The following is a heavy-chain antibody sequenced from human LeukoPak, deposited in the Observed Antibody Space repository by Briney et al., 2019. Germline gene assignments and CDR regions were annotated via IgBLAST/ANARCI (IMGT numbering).Heavy chain of an antibody. D-gene: IGHD2-2*01. CDR1: GFTFSDYY. CDR3: AREHCSSTSCYGPQTRDY. CDR2: ISSSGSTI. V-gene: IGHV3-11*01. Sequence: GGSLRLSCAASGFTFSDYYMSWIRQAPGKGLEWVSYISSSGSTIYYADSVKGRFTISRDNAKNSLYLQMNSLRVEDTAVYYCAREHCSSTSCYGPQTRDYWGQGTLVTVSS. J-gene: IGHJ4*02.